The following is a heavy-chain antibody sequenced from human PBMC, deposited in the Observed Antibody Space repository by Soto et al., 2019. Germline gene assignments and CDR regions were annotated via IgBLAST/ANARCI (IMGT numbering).Heavy chain of an antibody. CDR3: ARGTGTTQGRAFDI. CDR1: GYIFITYA. J-gene: IGHJ3*02. Sequence: QVQLVQSGAEMKNPGASVKVSCETSGYIFITYAITWVRQAPGQGLEWMGWINTYNGNTDYAQKFQARVTMTTDTPERTADMELRSRRHDDTAVYYCARGTGTTQGRAFDIWGQGTIVTVSS. V-gene: IGHV1-18*04. D-gene: IGHD4-4*01. CDR2: INTYNGNT.